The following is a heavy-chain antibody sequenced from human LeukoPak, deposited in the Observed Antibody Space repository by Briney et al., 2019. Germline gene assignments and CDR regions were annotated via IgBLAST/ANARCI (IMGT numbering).Heavy chain of an antibody. V-gene: IGHV1-18*01. D-gene: IGHD2-8*01. J-gene: IGHJ4*02. Sequence: ASVKVSCKASGGTFSSYAISWVRQAPGQGLEWMGWISAYNGNTNYAQKLQGRVTMTTDTSTSTAYMELRSLRSDDTAVYYCARIGYCTNGVCFKGVKADYWGQGTLVTVSS. CDR3: ARIGYCTNGVCFKGVKADY. CDR2: ISAYNGNT. CDR1: GGTFSSYA.